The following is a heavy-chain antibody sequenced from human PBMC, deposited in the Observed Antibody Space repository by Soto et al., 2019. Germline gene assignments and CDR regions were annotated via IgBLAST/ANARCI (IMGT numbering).Heavy chain of an antibody. J-gene: IGHJ6*02. CDR1: GFTFSSYA. D-gene: IGHD3-9*01. CDR2: ISHDGRKK. Sequence: PGGSLRLSCAASGFTFSSYAMHWVRQAPGKGLEWVAVISHDGRKKYYEDSVKGRLTISRDNPKNTLYLQMNSLRAEDTAVYYCAILRTVLRNFDWLDYNYYGMDVWGQGTTVTVSS. V-gene: IGHV3-30*04. CDR3: AILRTVLRNFDWLDYNYYGMDV.